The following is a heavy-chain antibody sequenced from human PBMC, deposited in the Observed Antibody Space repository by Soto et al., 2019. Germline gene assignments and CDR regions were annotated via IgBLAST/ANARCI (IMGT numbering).Heavy chain of an antibody. CDR3: ARTAAAGFKVPRLDY. V-gene: IGHV3-30*04. Sequence: QVQLVESGGGAVQPGRSLRLACAASGFIFNSYSMYWVRQAPGKGLEWVAVISHDGNKMYYADSVKGRFTISRDNSKNTVYLQMNTLRREDTALYYCARTAAAGFKVPRLDYWGQGTRVTVSS. J-gene: IGHJ4*02. CDR1: GFIFNSYS. D-gene: IGHD6-13*01. CDR2: ISHDGNKM.